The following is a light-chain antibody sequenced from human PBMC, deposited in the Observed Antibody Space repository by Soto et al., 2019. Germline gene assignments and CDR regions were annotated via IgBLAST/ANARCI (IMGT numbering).Light chain of an antibody. CDR1: SSNIGAGYD. CDR3: QSFDKYLSAVV. CDR2: GDI. J-gene: IGLJ2*01. Sequence: QSAVTQPPSVSGAPGQRVTISCTGTSSNIGAGYDVNWYQQFPGTAPKLLIYGDINRPSGVPDRFSGSKSGSSASLAISGLQAEDEADYYCQSFDKYLSAVVFGGGTKLTVL. V-gene: IGLV1-40*01.